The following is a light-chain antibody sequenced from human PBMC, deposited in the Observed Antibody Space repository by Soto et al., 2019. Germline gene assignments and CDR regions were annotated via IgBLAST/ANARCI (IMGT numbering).Light chain of an antibody. J-gene: IGKJ4*01. CDR3: QQRSNWPPT. Sequence: EIGLTQSPATLSLSSGEGASLSCRASQSVSSYLAWYQQRPGQAPRLLIYDASKRATGIPAKFSGSGSGTDFTLTISTLEPEDFAVYYCQQRSNWPPTFGGGTKVDIK. V-gene: IGKV3-11*01. CDR2: DAS. CDR1: QSVSSY.